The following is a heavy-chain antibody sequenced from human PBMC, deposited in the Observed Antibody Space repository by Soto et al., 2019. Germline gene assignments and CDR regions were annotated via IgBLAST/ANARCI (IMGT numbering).Heavy chain of an antibody. Sequence: QVQLVESGGGVVQPGRSLRLSCAASGFTFSSYAMHWVRQAPGKGLEWVAVISYDGSNKYYADSVKGRFTISRDNSKNTLYLQMNSLRAEDTAVYYCARDGSTLLATSYYYYYGMDVWGQGTTVTVSS. D-gene: IGHD5-12*01. CDR2: ISYDGSNK. CDR3: ARDGSTLLATSYYYYYGMDV. CDR1: GFTFSSYA. J-gene: IGHJ6*02. V-gene: IGHV3-30-3*01.